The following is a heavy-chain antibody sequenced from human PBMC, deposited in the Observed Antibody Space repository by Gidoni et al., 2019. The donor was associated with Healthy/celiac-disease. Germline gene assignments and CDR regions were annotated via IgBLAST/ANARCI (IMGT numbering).Heavy chain of an antibody. V-gene: IGHV4-39*01. CDR2: IYYSGST. CDR1: GGSISSSSYY. Sequence: QLQLQESGPGLVKPSETLSLTCTVSGGSISSSSYYWGWIRQPPGKGLEWIGSIYYSGSTYYNPSLKSRVTISVDTSKNQFSLKLSSVTAADTAVYYCARHSVTEHDYGDYGRPVAFDIWGQGTMVTVSS. CDR3: ARHSVTEHDYGDYGRPVAFDI. J-gene: IGHJ3*02. D-gene: IGHD4-17*01.